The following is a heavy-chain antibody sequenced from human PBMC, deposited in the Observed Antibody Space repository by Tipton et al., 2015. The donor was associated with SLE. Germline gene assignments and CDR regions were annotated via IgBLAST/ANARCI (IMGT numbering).Heavy chain of an antibody. D-gene: IGHD3-16*01. CDR3: AREKGDAYPNLVAFDI. J-gene: IGHJ3*02. Sequence: LRLSCTVSGGSLNSAGYFWNWIRQSPGTGLEWIGSISYNGDANHNPSLRRRLTLSIDTSENHFSLRLNSLTAADTALYFCAREKGDAYPNLVAFDIWGQGTMVTVSS. CDR2: ISYNGDA. CDR1: GGSLNSAGYF. V-gene: IGHV4-31*02.